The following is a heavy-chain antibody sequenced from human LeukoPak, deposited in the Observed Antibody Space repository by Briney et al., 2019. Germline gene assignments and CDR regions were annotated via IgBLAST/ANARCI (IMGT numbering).Heavy chain of an antibody. CDR1: GFTFSSYW. CDR3: LTSTRSHRFDY. Sequence: GGSLRLSCAASGFTFSSYWMCWVRQAPGKGLEWVAIIKQDGSDKYYVDSVEGRFIISRDNAKNSLYLQMKSLRAEDTAVYYCLTSTRSHRFDYWGQGTLVTVSS. CDR2: IKQDGSDK. J-gene: IGHJ4*02. V-gene: IGHV3-7*01. D-gene: IGHD2-15*01.